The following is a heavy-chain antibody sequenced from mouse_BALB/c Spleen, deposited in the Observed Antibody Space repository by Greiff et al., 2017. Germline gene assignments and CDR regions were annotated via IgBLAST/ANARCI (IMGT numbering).Heavy chain of an antibody. J-gene: IGHJ2*01. D-gene: IGHD2-14*01. CDR2: INPYNDGT. CDR1: GYTFTSYV. V-gene: IGHV1-14*01. CDR3: ASYYRSYFDY. Sequence: EVQLVESGPELVKPGASVKMSCKASGYTFTSYVMHWVKQKPGQGLEWIGYINPYNDGTKYNEKFKGKATLTSDKSSSTAYMELSSLTSEDSAVYYCASYYRSYFDYWGQGTTLTVSS.